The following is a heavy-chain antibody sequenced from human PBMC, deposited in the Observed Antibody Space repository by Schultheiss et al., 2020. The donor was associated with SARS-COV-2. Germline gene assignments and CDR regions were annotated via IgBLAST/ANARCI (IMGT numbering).Heavy chain of an antibody. CDR1: GYTFTGYY. V-gene: IGHV1-24*01. Sequence: ASVKVSCKASGYTFTGYYMHWVRQAPGKGLEWMGGFDPEDGETIYAQKFQGRVTMTEDISTDTAYMELSSLRSEDTAVYYCATKRRGQWLVLDYWGQGTLVTVSS. CDR2: FDPEDGET. J-gene: IGHJ4*02. D-gene: IGHD6-19*01. CDR3: ATKRRGQWLVLDY.